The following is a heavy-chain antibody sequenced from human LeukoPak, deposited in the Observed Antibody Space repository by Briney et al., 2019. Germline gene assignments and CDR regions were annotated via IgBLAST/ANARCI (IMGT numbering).Heavy chain of an antibody. J-gene: IGHJ4*02. CDR1: GFTFSSYA. V-gene: IGHV3-64*01. Sequence: SGGSLRLSCAASGFTFSSYAMHWVRQAPGKGLEYVSAISSNGGSTYYANSVKGRFTISRDNSKNTLYLQMGSLRAEDMAVYYCARAEPYCSSTSCYFGGFDYWGQGTLVTVSS. CDR2: ISSNGGST. CDR3: ARAEPYCSSTSCYFGGFDY. D-gene: IGHD2-2*01.